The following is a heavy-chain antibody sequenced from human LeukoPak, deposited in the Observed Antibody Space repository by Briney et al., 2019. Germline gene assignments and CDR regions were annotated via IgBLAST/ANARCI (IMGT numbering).Heavy chain of an antibody. CDR3: ATARSGSCDY. J-gene: IGHJ4*02. CDR2: INHSGST. CDR1: GGSFSGYY. D-gene: IGHD1-26*01. Sequence: SETLSLTCAVYGGSFSGYYWSWIRQPPGKGLEWIGEINHSGSTNYNPSLKSRVTISVDTSKNQFSLKLSSVTAADTAVYYCATARSGSCDYWGQGTLVTVSS. V-gene: IGHV4-34*01.